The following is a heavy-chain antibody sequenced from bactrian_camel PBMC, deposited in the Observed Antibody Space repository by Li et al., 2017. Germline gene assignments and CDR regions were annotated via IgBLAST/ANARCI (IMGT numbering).Heavy chain of an antibody. CDR2: MPGSGVA. J-gene: IGHJ4*01. V-gene: IGHV3S40*01. CDR3: AASWPGTEGFCSSKREPDFGY. Sequence: VQLVESGGGVVQPGGSLRLSCVGSGFTFSEYPMIWVRQAPGQGLEWVSAMPGSGVAYYAESAKGRFSLSRDNAKNTVYLQMNSLKPEDTAVYICAASWPGTEGFCSSKREPDFGYWGQGTQVTVS. CDR1: GFTFSEYP. D-gene: IGHD3*01.